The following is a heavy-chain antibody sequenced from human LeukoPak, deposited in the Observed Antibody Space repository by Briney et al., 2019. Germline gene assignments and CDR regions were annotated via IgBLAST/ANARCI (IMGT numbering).Heavy chain of an antibody. V-gene: IGHV4-59*01. CDR1: GGSISSYY. CDR2: IYCSGST. Sequence: SETLSLTCTVSGGSISSYYWSWIRQPPGKGLEWIGYIYCSGSTNYNPSLKSRVTISVDASKNQFSLKLSSVTAADTAVYYCASIQLASNYYYYGMDVWGQGTTVTVSS. CDR3: ASIQLASNYYYYGMDV. D-gene: IGHD2-15*01. J-gene: IGHJ6*02.